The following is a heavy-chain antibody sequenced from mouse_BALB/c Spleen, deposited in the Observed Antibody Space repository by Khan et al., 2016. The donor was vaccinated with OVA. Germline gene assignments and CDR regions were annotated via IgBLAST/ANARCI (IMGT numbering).Heavy chain of an antibody. CDR2: MNPGSGGT. J-gene: IGHJ3*01. CDR3: ARGCYDGYLDWFAY. D-gene: IGHD2-3*01. V-gene: IGHV1-54*01. CDR1: GYAFTHYL. Sequence: QMQLKQSGTELVRPGTSVKVSCKASGYAFTHYLIEWVKQRPGQGLEWIGVMNPGSGGTNYNEKFEGKATLTADNSSSPAYMHLSSLTSDDSAVYCCARGCYDGYLDWFAYWGQGTLVTVAA.